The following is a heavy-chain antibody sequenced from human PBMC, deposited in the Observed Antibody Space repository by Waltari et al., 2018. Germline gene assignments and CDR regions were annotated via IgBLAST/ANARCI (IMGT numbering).Heavy chain of an antibody. V-gene: IGHV4-34*01. J-gene: IGHJ4*02. D-gene: IGHD6-6*01. CDR2: INHSGST. Sequence: QVQLQQWGAGLLKPSETLSLTCAVYGGSFSGYYWSWIRQPPGKGLEWMGEINHSGSTNYNPSLKSRVTISVDTSKNQFSLKLSSVTAADTAVYYCARGGGMKQLVNFDYWGQGTLVTVSS. CDR3: ARGGGMKQLVNFDY. CDR1: GGSFSGYY.